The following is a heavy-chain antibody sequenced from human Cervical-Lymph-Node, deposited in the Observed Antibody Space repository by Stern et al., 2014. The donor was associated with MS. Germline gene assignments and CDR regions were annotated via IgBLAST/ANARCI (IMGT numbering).Heavy chain of an antibody. J-gene: IGHJ6*02. CDR2: MDYSGNT. CDR3: ARVVNPYYGMDV. V-gene: IGHV4-59*01. Sequence: VQLEESGPGLVKPSETLSLTCTVSGGSISSYYWSWIRQPPGKGLEWIGYMDYSGNTNYNPSLKSRVTISVDTSKNQFSLKLSSVTAADTAVYYCARVVNPYYGMDVWGQGTTVTVSS. CDR1: GGSISSYY.